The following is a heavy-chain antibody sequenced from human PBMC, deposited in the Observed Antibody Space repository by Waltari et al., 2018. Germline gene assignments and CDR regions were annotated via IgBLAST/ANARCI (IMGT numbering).Heavy chain of an antibody. D-gene: IGHD3-10*01. CDR3: ARAGLLWLDY. Sequence: QVQLVQSGAEVKKPGASVKVSCKATGYTFSSNTYAMHWVRQAPGQSPEWMGWINGGNDNTKFSQKFQDRVTISRDTSASTSYMELTNLRSEDTALYYCARAGLLWLDYWGQGTLVTVSS. V-gene: IGHV1-3*01. CDR2: INGGNDNT. J-gene: IGHJ4*02. CDR1: GYTFSSNTYA.